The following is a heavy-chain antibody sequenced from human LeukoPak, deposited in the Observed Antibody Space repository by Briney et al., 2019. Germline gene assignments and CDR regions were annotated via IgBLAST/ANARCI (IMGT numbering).Heavy chain of an antibody. Sequence: SETLSLTCTVSGGSISSSSYYWGWIRQPPGKGLEWIGSIYYSGSTYYNPSLKSRVTISVDTSKNQFSLKLSSVTAADTAVYYCASRAQDIVVVVAADDAFDIWGQGTMVTVSS. CDR3: ASRAQDIVVVVAADDAFDI. CDR1: GGSISSSSYY. V-gene: IGHV4-39*01. D-gene: IGHD2-15*01. CDR2: IYYSGST. J-gene: IGHJ3*02.